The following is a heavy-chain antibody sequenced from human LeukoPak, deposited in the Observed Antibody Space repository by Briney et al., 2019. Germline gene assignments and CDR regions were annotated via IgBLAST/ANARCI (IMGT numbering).Heavy chain of an antibody. CDR2: INPNSGGT. D-gene: IGHD3-3*01. CDR1: GYTFTGYY. Sequence: ASVKVSCTASGYTFTGYYMHWVRQAPGQGLEWMGRINPNSGGTNYAQKFRGRVTMTRDTSISTAYMELSRLRSDDTAVYYCARGVDWDFWSGYYNWFDPWGQGTLVTVSP. V-gene: IGHV1-2*06. CDR3: ARGVDWDFWSGYYNWFDP. J-gene: IGHJ5*02.